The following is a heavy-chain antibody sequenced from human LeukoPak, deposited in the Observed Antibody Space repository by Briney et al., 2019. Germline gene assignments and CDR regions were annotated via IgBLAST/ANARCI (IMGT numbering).Heavy chain of an antibody. D-gene: IGHD5-18*01. J-gene: IGHJ4*02. CDR1: GFTFSSYW. CDR3: AKDPGYSYGEDNYFDY. CDR2: IKQDGSEK. Sequence: PGGSLRLSCAASGFTFSSYWMSWVRQAPGKGLEWVANIKQDGSEKYYADSVKGRFTISRDNSKNTLYLQMNSLRAEDTAVYYCAKDPGYSYGEDNYFDYWGQGTLVTVSS. V-gene: IGHV3-7*01.